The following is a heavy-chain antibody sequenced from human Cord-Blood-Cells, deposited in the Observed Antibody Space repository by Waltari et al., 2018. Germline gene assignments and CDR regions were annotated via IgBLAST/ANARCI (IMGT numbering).Heavy chain of an antibody. V-gene: IGHV3-33*01. CDR2: IWYDGSNK. J-gene: IGHJ4*02. Sequence: QVQLVASGGGVVQPGRSLRLSCAASGFTFSSYGMPWVRQAPGKGLEWVAVIWYDGSNKYYADSVKGRFTISRDNSKNTLYLQMNSLRAEDTAVYYCARNSGGLDYWGQGTLVTVSS. CDR3: ARNSGGLDY. D-gene: IGHD3-16*01. CDR1: GFTFSSYG.